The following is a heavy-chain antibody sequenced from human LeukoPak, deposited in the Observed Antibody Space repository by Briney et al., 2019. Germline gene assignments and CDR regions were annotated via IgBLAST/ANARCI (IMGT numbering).Heavy chain of an antibody. CDR2: ISSSSSYI. Sequence: GGSLRLSCAGSGFTFSTYAMHWARQAPGKGLEWVSSISSSSSYIYYADSVKGRFTISRDNAKNSLYLQMNSLRAEDTAVYYCARAGGIYGDHYWGQGTLVTVSS. J-gene: IGHJ4*02. V-gene: IGHV3-21*01. D-gene: IGHD4-17*01. CDR3: ARAGGIYGDHY. CDR1: GFTFSTYA.